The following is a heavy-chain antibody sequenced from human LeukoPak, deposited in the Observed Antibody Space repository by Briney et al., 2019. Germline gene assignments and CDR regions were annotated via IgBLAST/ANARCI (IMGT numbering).Heavy chain of an antibody. CDR1: GFTFSDYY. CDR3: ARVIHYYDSSGYGDY. V-gene: IGHV3-11*01. J-gene: IGHJ4*02. Sequence: GGSLRLSCAASGFTFSDYYMSWIRQAPGKGLEWVSYISSSGSTIYYADSVKGRFTISMDNAKNSLYLQINSLRAEDTAVYYCARVIHYYDSSGYGDYWGQGTLVTVSS. CDR2: ISSSGSTI. D-gene: IGHD3-22*01.